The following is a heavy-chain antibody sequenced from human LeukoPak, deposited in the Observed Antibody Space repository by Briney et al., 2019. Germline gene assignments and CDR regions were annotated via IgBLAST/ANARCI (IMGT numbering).Heavy chain of an antibody. CDR2: IFWDDDN. CDR3: TFISVCSVRGMVFDP. CDR1: GFALSTRGLG. Sequence: ESGPKLVNPTQTLTLTCNFTGFALSTRGLGVGCIRQLHCKALAWLSLIFWDDDNRYSPSLSSRLAITKDTSKKQEVITITNRDPVETAPYCHTFISVCSVRGMVFDPGGRKTLVTVSS. J-gene: IGHJ5*02. V-gene: IGHV2-5*02. D-gene: IGHD3-10*02.